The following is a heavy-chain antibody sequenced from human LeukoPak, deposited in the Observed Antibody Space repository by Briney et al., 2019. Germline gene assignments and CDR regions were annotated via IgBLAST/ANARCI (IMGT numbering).Heavy chain of an antibody. J-gene: IGHJ4*02. CDR2: ISGSGGST. V-gene: IGHV3-23*01. Sequence: GGSLRLSCAASGFTSSSYAMSWVRQAPGKGLEWVSIISGSGGSTSYADSVKGRFTISRDNSKKTLYLQMNSLRAEDTAVYYCAKDAQRGYSYGYPVVYWGQGTLVTVSS. D-gene: IGHD5-18*01. CDR3: AKDAQRGYSYGYPVVY. CDR1: GFTSSSYA.